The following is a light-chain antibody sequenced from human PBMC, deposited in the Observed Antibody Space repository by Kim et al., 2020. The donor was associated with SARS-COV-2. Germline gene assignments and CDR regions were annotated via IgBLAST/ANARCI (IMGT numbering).Light chain of an antibody. J-gene: IGLJ2*01. V-gene: IGLV2-8*01. Sequence: GQSVTISCTGTSSDVGSFNYGSWYQQPPGKAPKLIIHEVSKRPSGVSHRFSASKSGNTASLTVSGLQADDEADYYCSSYGGSNNVVFGGGTQLTVL. CDR2: EVS. CDR3: SSYGGSNNVV. CDR1: SSDVGSFNY.